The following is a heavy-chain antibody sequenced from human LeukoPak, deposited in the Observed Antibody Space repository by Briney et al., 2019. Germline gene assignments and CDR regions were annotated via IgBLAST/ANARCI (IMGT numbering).Heavy chain of an antibody. CDR1: GFTFDDYA. CDR3: AKAVGSSSGYYPLDY. D-gene: IGHD3-22*01. CDR2: ISWNSGSI. V-gene: IGHV3-9*01. J-gene: IGHJ4*02. Sequence: PGRSLRLSCAASGFTFDDYAMHWVRQAPGKGLEWVSGISWNSGSIGYADSVKGRFTISRDNAKNSLYLQMNSLRAEDTALYYCAKAVGSSSGYYPLDYWGQGTLVTVSS.